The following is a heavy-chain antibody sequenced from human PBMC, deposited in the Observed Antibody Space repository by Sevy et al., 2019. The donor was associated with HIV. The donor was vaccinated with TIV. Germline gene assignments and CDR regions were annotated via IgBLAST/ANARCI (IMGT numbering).Heavy chain of an antibody. V-gene: IGHV3-21*01. Sequence: GGSLRLSCAGSGFTFSRSSVNWVRQAPGKGLEWVSSISSSSNYIYYADSVKGRFTISRDNAKNSLLLLMNSLRAEDTAVYYCARDKREAYFDGSTSSDAFDIWGQGTLVTVSS. D-gene: IGHD3-22*01. CDR1: GFTFSRSS. CDR2: ISSSSNYI. CDR3: ARDKREAYFDGSTSSDAFDI. J-gene: IGHJ3*02.